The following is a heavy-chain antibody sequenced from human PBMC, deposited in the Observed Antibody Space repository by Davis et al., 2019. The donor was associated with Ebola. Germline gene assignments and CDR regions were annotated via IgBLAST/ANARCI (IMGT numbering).Heavy chain of an antibody. CDR3: ALAGDSSPGYNAFDI. D-gene: IGHD6-6*01. Sequence: ASVQVSCKASGYTFTSYDINWVRQATGQGLEWMGWMNPNSGNTGYAQKFQGRVTMTRNTSISTAYMELSSLRSEDTAVYYCALAGDSSPGYNAFDIWGQGTMVTVSS. V-gene: IGHV1-8*01. CDR2: MNPNSGNT. CDR1: GYTFTSYD. J-gene: IGHJ3*02.